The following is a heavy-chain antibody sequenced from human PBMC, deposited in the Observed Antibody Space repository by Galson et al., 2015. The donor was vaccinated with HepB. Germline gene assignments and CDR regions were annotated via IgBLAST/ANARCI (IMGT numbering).Heavy chain of an antibody. V-gene: IGHV3-48*02. CDR3: ARYSTGRHGRDY. CDR2: ISSSSDTT. CDR1: GFTFSTYS. D-gene: IGHD5-18*01. Sequence: SLRLSCAASGFTFSTYSMNWVRQAPGKGLEWISYISSSSDTTYYADSVQGRFTISRDNAKNSLYLQINSLRDEDTAVYYCARYSTGRHGRDYWGQGTLVTVSS. J-gene: IGHJ4*02.